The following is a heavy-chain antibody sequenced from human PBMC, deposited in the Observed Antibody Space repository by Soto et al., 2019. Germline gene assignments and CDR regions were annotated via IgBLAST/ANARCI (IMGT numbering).Heavy chain of an antibody. CDR3: ERGSRGGNDY. Sequence: PVKVSCKASGGTFSSYAIIWVRQAPGQGLEWMGGIIPIFGTANYAQKFQGRVTITADESTSTAYMELSSLRSEDTAVYYCERGSRGGNDYWGQGTLVTVSS. CDR2: IIPIFGTA. CDR1: GGTFSSYA. V-gene: IGHV1-69*13. J-gene: IGHJ4*02. D-gene: IGHD2-15*01.